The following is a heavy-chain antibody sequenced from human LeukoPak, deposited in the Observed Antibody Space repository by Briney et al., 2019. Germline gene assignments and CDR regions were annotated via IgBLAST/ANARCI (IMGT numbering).Heavy chain of an antibody. Sequence: GGSLRLSCAASGFTFSSYAMHWVRQAPGKGLEWVAVISYDGSNKYYADSVKGRFTISRDSSKNTLYLQMNSLRAEDTAVYYCAKGVRYYYGSGSYLRPYYYYGMDVWGQGTTVTVSS. CDR1: GFTFSSYA. J-gene: IGHJ6*02. CDR3: AKGVRYYYGSGSYLRPYYYYGMDV. V-gene: IGHV3-30-3*01. CDR2: ISYDGSNK. D-gene: IGHD3-10*01.